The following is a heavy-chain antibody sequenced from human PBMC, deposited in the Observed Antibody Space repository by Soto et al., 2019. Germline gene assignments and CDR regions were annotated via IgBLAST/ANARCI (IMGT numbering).Heavy chain of an antibody. CDR2: ISYDGSNK. CDR3: ARDRSTYYYGSGSPIRYGMDV. Sequence: GSLRLSCAASGFTFSSYAMHWVRQAPGKGLEWVAVISYDGSNKYYADSVKGRFTISRDNSKNTLYLQMNSLRAEDTAVYYCARDRSTYYYGSGSPIRYGMDVWGQGTTVTVSS. CDR1: GFTFSSYA. V-gene: IGHV3-30-3*01. D-gene: IGHD3-10*01. J-gene: IGHJ6*02.